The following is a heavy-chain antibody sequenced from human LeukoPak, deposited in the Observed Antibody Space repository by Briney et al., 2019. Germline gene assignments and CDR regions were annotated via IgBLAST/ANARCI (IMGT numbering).Heavy chain of an antibody. Sequence: GGSLRLSCAASGFTFSNYWMSWVRQAPGKGLEWVANIKKDGSEKYYVDSVKGRFTISRDNAKNSVYLQMNSLRAEDTAVYYCAREQYGGKDYWGQGTVVTVSS. CDR1: GFTFSNYW. D-gene: IGHD4-23*01. V-gene: IGHV3-7*05. CDR2: IKKDGSEK. CDR3: AREQYGGKDY. J-gene: IGHJ4*02.